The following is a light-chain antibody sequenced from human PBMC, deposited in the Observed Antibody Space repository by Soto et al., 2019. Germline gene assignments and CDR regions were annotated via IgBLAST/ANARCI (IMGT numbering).Light chain of an antibody. V-gene: IGKV1-5*01. CDR3: QHYTGHLWT. CDR1: QTIYNW. CDR2: DAS. J-gene: IGKJ1*01. Sequence: DIQMTQLPSTLPAAVGDRVTITCRASQTIYNWLAWYQQKPGEAPKLLIYDASTLQSGVPSRFTGSGSGTEVTLTISRLQPDDFATYYCQHYTGHLWTFGQGTKVESK.